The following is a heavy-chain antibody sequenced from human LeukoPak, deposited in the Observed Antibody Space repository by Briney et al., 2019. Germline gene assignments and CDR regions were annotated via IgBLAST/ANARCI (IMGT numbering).Heavy chain of an antibody. J-gene: IGHJ4*02. CDR1: GFTFSSYA. V-gene: IGHV3-23*01. CDR3: AKNPLNYYGSGSPSAFDY. D-gene: IGHD3-10*01. CDR2: ISGSGGST. Sequence: GGSLRLSCAASGFTFSSYAVSWVRQAPGKGLEWVSAISGSGGSTYYADSVKGRFTISRDNSKNTLYLQMNSLRAEDTAVYYCAKNPLNYYGSGSPSAFDYWGQGTLVTVSS.